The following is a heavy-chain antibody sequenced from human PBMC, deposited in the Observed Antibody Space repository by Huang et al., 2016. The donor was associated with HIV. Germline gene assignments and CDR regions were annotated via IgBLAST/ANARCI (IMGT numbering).Heavy chain of an antibody. CDR1: GGSFSGYY. D-gene: IGHD6-19*01. J-gene: IGHJ4*02. V-gene: IGHV4-34*01. CDR3: AREKAADSAWYGVYYFDY. Sequence: QVQLRQWGAGLVKPSETLSLTCAVYGGSFSGYYWTWIRQSRGKGLEWIGEIKHIGKTNYQPSLKSRVTSAKDTAKNQFSLQLTSVSAADTGVYFCAREKAADSAWYGVYYFDYWGEGALVTVTS. CDR2: IKHIGKT.